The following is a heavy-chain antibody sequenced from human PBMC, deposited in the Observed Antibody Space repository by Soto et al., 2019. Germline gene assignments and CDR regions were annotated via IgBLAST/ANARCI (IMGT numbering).Heavy chain of an antibody. Sequence: QVHLVQSGAEVKKPGASVKVSCRVSGYSLNELSIHWVRQAPGKGLEWMGGFDPEDGEIVYAQKFQGRVTMTEDKSTDTANMDLSSLRSEDTAVYYCATGGPAGDFDNWGQGTLVTVSS. D-gene: IGHD3-10*01. CDR3: ATGGPAGDFDN. V-gene: IGHV1-24*01. CDR2: FDPEDGEI. J-gene: IGHJ4*02. CDR1: GYSLNELS.